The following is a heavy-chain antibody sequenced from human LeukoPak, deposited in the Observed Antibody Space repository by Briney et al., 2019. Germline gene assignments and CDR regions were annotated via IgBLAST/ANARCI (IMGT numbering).Heavy chain of an antibody. CDR3: AKMVREFYTISYYFDY. Sequence: GGYLRLSCAVSGFTFSSYAMNWVRQAPGKGLEWVSGISGSGAGTYYADSVKGRFTISRDNSKNTLYLQMNSLRAEDTAVYYCAKMVREFYTISYYFDYWGQGTLVTVSS. J-gene: IGHJ4*02. V-gene: IGHV3-23*01. CDR2: ISGSGAGT. CDR1: GFTFSSYA. D-gene: IGHD2-8*01.